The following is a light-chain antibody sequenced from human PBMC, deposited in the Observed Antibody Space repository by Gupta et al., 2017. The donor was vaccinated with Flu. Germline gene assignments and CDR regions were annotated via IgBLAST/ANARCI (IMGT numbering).Light chain of an antibody. J-gene: IGKJ1*01. Sequence: DIQMTQSPSSLSASIGDRVTIACRASQSISNYLNWYQQKPGKAPKLLIYIASTLQSGVPSRFTGSRSGTDFTLTINSLQPEDFATYYCQESDSHPPLWTFGQGTKVEIK. CDR2: IAS. V-gene: IGKV1-39*01. CDR1: QSISNY. CDR3: QESDSHPPLWT.